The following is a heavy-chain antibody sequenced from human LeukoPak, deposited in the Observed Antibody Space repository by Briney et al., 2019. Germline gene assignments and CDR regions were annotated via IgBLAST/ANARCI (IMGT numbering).Heavy chain of an antibody. Sequence: GGSLRLSCAASGFIFSSAWMHWVRQAPGKGLVWVSHINSDGSITSYADSVKGRFTISRDNAKNTLYLQMNSLRAEDTAVYYCARDAVDTANAVWGQGTTVTVSS. CDR2: INSDGSIT. J-gene: IGHJ6*02. D-gene: IGHD5-18*01. CDR1: GFIFSSAW. CDR3: ARDAVDTANAV. V-gene: IGHV3-74*01.